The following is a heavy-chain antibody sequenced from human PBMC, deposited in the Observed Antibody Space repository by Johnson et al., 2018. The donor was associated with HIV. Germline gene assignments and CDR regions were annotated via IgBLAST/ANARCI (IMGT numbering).Heavy chain of an antibody. Sequence: MQLVESGGGVVQPGRSLRLSCAASGFTFSSYAMHWVRQAPGKGLEWVAVISYDGSNKYYADSVKGRFTISRDNSKNTLYLQMSSLRAEDTAVYYCARAVGVWGDQLGFDIWGQGTAVTVSS. CDR2: ISYDGSNK. D-gene: IGHD3-16*01. CDR3: ARAVGVWGDQLGFDI. V-gene: IGHV3-30-3*01. J-gene: IGHJ3*02. CDR1: GFTFSSYA.